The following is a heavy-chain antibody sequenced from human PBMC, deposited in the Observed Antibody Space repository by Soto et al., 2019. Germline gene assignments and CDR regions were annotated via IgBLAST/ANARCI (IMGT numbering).Heavy chain of an antibody. CDR2: ISPKSGTT. V-gene: IGHV1-2*02. Sequence: ASVKVSCKASGYTFINYYIHWVRQAPGQGLEWMGRISPKSGTTNYAQKFQGRVTMTWDTSPKTAYMELSSLISEDTAVYYCACRGGCISGWRYFDLWGQGTLVTVSS. D-gene: IGHD6-19*01. J-gene: IGHJ4*02. CDR1: GYTFINYY. CDR3: ACRGGCISGWRYFDL.